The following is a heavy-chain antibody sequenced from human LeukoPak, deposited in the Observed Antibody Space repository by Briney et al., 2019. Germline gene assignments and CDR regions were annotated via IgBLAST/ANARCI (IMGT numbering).Heavy chain of an antibody. CDR1: GFTVSSNY. Sequence: PGGSLRLSCAASGFTVSSNYMSWVRQAPGKGLEWVSVIYSGGSTYYADSVKGRFTISRDNSKNTLYLQMNSLRAEDTAVYYCAKADSGKYWHFDYWGQGTLVTVSS. CDR3: AKADSGKYWHFDY. CDR2: IYSGGST. J-gene: IGHJ4*02. D-gene: IGHD1-26*01. V-gene: IGHV3-66*01.